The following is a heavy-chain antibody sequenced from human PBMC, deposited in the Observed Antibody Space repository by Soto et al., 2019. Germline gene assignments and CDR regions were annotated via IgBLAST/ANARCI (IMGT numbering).Heavy chain of an antibody. J-gene: IGHJ5*02. CDR1: GGSLSSGGYY. Sequence: QVQLQESGPGLVKPSQTLSLTCTVSGGSLSSGGYYWSWIRQHPGKGLEWIGYIYYNGSTSYNPSLRSRVTISVDTSKNHFSLKLNSVTAADTAVYYWAREESMGRPPPWGQGTLVTVSS. CDR2: IYYNGST. D-gene: IGHD3-10*01. CDR3: AREESMGRPPP. V-gene: IGHV4-31*03.